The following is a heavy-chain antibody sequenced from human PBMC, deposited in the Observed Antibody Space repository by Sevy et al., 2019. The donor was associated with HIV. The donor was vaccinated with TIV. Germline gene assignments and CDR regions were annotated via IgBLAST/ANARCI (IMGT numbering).Heavy chain of an antibody. J-gene: IGHJ4*02. V-gene: IGHV3-23*01. D-gene: IGHD3-22*01. CDR2: ISGSGGST. CDR1: GFTFSSYA. Sequence: GGSLRLSCAASGFTFSSYAMSWVRQAPGKGLEWVSAISGSGGSTYYADSVKGRFTISRDNSKNTLYLQMNSLRAEDTAVYYCAKGAGHSSGYYVKPRISEFDYWGQGTLVTVSS. CDR3: AKGAGHSSGYYVKPRISEFDY.